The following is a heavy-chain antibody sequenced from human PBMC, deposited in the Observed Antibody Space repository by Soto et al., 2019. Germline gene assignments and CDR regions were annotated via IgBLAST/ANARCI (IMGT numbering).Heavy chain of an antibody. CDR1: GFTFNTYS. D-gene: IGHD4-17*01. J-gene: IGHJ4*02. V-gene: IGHV3-33*01. CDR3: ARAGGTTVTGLWHFDS. CDR2: IWDDGPQK. Sequence: QVQLEESGGGVVQPGRSLRLSCEASGFTFNTYSMHWVRQPPGKGLEWLAAIWDDGPQKYYADSVKGRFIISRDNSKKTLYLEMNSLRAEDTAVYYCARAGGTTVTGLWHFDSWGQGTLVTVSS.